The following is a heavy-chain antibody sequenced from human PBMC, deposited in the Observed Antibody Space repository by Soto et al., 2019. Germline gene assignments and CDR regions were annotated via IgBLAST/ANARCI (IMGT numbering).Heavy chain of an antibody. Sequence: SETLSLTCAVYGGSLSGYYWSWICQPPGKGLEWIGEINHSGSTNYNPSLKSRVTISVDTSKNQFSLKLSSVTAADTAVYYCAGSRITIFGVVTRLVYFDYWGQGTLVTVSS. CDR3: AGSRITIFGVVTRLVYFDY. CDR2: INHSGST. V-gene: IGHV4-34*01. J-gene: IGHJ4*02. CDR1: GGSLSGYY. D-gene: IGHD3-3*01.